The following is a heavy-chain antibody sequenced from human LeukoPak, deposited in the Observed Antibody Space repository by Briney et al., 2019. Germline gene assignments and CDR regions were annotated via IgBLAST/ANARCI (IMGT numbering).Heavy chain of an antibody. CDR3: ARQVAVVEPTDPNWFDS. CDR2: IFYSGRT. D-gene: IGHD2-21*01. J-gene: IGHJ5*01. CDR1: GDSISSGSHY. V-gene: IGHV4-39*07. Sequence: PSETLSLTCTVAGDSISSGSHYWGWIRLPPGNGLEWIGSIFYSGRTYYTPSLKSRVTMSLDTSKNQFSLRLTSVTVADTAVYYCARQVAVVEPTDPNWFDSWGQGTLATVSS.